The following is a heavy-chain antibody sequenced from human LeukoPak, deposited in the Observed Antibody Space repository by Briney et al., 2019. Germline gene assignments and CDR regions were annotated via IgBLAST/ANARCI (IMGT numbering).Heavy chain of an antibody. V-gene: IGHV3-21*01. Sequence: PGGSLRLSCAASGFTFSSYSMNWVRQAPGKGLEWVSSISSSSYIYYAASVKGRFNISSDNAKNSLYLQMNSLRAEDTAVYYCARDGSCSSTSCYYYYYGMDVWGQGTTVTVSS. CDR3: ARDGSCSSTSCYYYYYGMDV. CDR1: GFTFSSYS. CDR2: ISSSSYI. J-gene: IGHJ6*02. D-gene: IGHD2-2*01.